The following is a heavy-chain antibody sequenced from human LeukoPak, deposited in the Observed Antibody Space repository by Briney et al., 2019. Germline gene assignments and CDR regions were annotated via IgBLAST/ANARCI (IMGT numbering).Heavy chain of an antibody. Sequence: PSETLSLTCAVYGGSFSAYYWSWIRQSPGKGLQWIAEVNHRGDTNYNPSVKGRVTISVDTSKNQFSLKVTSLTAADTAVYYCARGPTISETGYFDNWGQGTLVTVSS. D-gene: IGHD1-1*01. V-gene: IGHV4-34*01. J-gene: IGHJ4*03. CDR1: GGSFSAYY. CDR3: ARGPTISETGYFDN. CDR2: VNHRGDT.